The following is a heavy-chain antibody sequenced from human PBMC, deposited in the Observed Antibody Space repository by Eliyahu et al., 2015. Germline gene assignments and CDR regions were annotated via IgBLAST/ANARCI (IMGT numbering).Heavy chain of an antibody. CDR2: NDVXRDNT. CDR1: GFIFSSSA. V-gene: IGHV1-58*01. D-gene: IGHD3-10*01. Sequence: QMQLVQSGPEVKKPGTSVRVSCKASGFIFSSSAVQWVRQARGQGPEXVGWNDVXRDNTDYAQKFQERVTISRDMSTATVYMELSSLRSDDTAVYYCAADRGVRGVIYYYYGMDVWGQGTTVTVSS. J-gene: IGHJ6*02. CDR3: AADRGVRGVIYYYYGMDV.